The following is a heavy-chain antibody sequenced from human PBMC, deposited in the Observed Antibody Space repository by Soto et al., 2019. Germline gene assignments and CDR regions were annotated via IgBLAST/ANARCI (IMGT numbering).Heavy chain of an antibody. CDR2: INSSSIYI. Sequence: PGGSLRLSCAASGFTFSCYTMNWVRQAPGKGLEWVSFINSSSIYIYYADSVKGRFTISRDNAKNSLYLQMNSLRAEDTAIYYCARDSAGCSKFYWGQGTLVTVSS. J-gene: IGHJ4*02. CDR3: ARDSAGCSKFY. CDR1: GFTFSCYT. D-gene: IGHD3-10*02. V-gene: IGHV3-21*01.